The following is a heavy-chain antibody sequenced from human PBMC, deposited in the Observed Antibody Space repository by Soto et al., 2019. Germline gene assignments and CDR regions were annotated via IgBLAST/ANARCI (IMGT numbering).Heavy chain of an antibody. V-gene: IGHV3-23*01. CDR3: AKDSMTAPHGNAFDI. Sequence: EVQLLESGGGLVQPGGSLRLSCVVSGFTFSSYAMSWVRQAPGKGLEWVSGISGSGGSTYYTASVRGRFTISRDNSKNTLYLQMNSLRAEDTAVYYCAKDSMTAPHGNAFDIWGQGTMVTVSS. CDR1: GFTFSSYA. J-gene: IGHJ3*02. CDR2: ISGSGGST. D-gene: IGHD2-21*02.